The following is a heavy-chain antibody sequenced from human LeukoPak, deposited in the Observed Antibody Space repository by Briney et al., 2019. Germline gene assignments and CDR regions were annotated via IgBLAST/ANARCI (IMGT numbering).Heavy chain of an antibody. CDR3: ARRDSSRYQGGYYYMDV. D-gene: IGHD6-13*01. Sequence: SETLSLTCTVSGGSISSYYWSWIRQPPGKGLEWIGYIYYSGSTNYNPSLKSRVTISVDTSKNQFSLKLSSVTAADTAVYYCARRDSSRYQGGYYYMDVWGKGTTVTVSS. CDR2: IYYSGST. V-gene: IGHV4-59*08. J-gene: IGHJ6*03. CDR1: GGSISSYY.